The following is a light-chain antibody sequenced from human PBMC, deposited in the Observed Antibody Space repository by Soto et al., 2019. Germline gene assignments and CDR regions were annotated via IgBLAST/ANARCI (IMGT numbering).Light chain of an antibody. V-gene: IGLV3-25*02. CDR1: SLPKQY. CDR3: QSADTSGTVV. CDR2: RDN. J-gene: IGLJ2*01. Sequence: SYELTQPPSVSVSPGQTARITCSGDSLPKQYPYWYQQRPGQAPPLLIYRDNERPSGIPERFSGSSSGTTVTLTISGVQAEDEADYYCQSADTSGTVVFGGGTKVTVL.